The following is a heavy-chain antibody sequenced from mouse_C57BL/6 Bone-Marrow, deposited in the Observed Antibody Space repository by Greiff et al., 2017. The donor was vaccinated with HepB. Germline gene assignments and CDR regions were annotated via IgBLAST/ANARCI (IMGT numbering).Heavy chain of an antibody. V-gene: IGHV1-64*01. CDR2: IHPNSGST. Sequence: QVHVKQPGAELVKPGASVKLSCKASGYTFTSYWIHWVKQRPGQGLEWIGMIHPNSGSTNYNEKLKSKATLTVDKSSSTAYMQLSSLTSEDSAVYYGARKLRWPSWGQGTTLTVSS. CDR3: ARKLRWPS. J-gene: IGHJ2*01. CDR1: GYTFTSYW. D-gene: IGHD1-1*01.